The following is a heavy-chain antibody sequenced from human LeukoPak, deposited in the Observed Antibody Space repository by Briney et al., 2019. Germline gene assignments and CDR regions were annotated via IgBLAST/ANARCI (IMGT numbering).Heavy chain of an antibody. J-gene: IGHJ4*02. CDR1: GFTFSSYA. V-gene: IGHV3-23*01. CDR3: AKDRGYCSGGSCYRISFWDY. D-gene: IGHD2-15*01. Sequence: GGSLRLSCAASGFTFSSYAMSWVRQAPGKGLEWVSAISGSGSSTYYADSVKGRFTISRDNSKNTLYLQMNSLRAEDTAVYYCAKDRGYCSGGSCYRISFWDYWGQGTLVTVSS. CDR2: ISGSGSST.